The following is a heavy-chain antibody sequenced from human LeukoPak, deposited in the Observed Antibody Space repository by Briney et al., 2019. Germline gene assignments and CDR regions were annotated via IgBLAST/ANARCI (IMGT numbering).Heavy chain of an antibody. CDR3: AREGYCSGGSRYSAHVYYFDY. CDR2: IIPIFGTA. Sequence: SVKVSCKASGGTFSSYAISWVRQAPGQGLEWMGGIIPIFGTANYAQKFQGRVTITADESTSTAYMELSSLRSEDTAVYYCAREGYCSGGSRYSAHVYYFDYWGQGTLVTVSS. J-gene: IGHJ4*02. D-gene: IGHD2-15*01. CDR1: GGTFSSYA. V-gene: IGHV1-69*13.